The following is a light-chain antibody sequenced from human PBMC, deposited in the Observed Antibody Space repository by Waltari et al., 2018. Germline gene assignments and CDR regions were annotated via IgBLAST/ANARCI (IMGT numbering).Light chain of an antibody. CDR1: QSVTNY. CDR2: DTS. V-gene: IGKV3-11*01. J-gene: IGKJ4*01. CDR3: QQRRDWPLT. Sequence: DIVLTQSPAILYLSPGERASLSCRASQSVTNYLAWYQQKPGQAPRLLIYDTSNMATGVPARFSGSGFGTDFTLTISSLEPEDFAVYYCQQRRDWPLTFGGGTKVEIK.